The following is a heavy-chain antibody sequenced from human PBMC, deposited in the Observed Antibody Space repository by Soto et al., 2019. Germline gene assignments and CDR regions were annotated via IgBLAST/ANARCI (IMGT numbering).Heavy chain of an antibody. CDR2: ISYDGSNK. J-gene: IGHJ6*02. Sequence: QVQLVESGGGVVQPGRSLRLSCAASGFTFSTYGMHWVRQAPGKGLEWVAVISYDGSNKYYADSVKGRFTISRDNSKNTLYLQMNSLRAEDTAVYYCAHGYSSSWSPPYYSYGMDVWGQGTTVTVSS. D-gene: IGHD6-13*01. CDR3: AHGYSSSWSPPYYSYGMDV. V-gene: IGHV3-30-3*01. CDR1: GFTFSTYG.